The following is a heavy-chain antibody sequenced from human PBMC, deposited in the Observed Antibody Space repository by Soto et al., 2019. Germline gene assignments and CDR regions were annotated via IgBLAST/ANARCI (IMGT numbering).Heavy chain of an antibody. CDR1: GYTLTSYA. J-gene: IGHJ4*02. CDR2: INAGNGNT. V-gene: IGHV1-3*01. Sequence: ASVKVSCKASGYTLTSYAMHWVRQAPGQRLEWMGWINAGNGNTKYSQKFQGRVTITRDTSASTAYMELSSLRSEDTAVYYCAMGVAGPFGFDYWGQGTLVTVSS. D-gene: IGHD6-19*01. CDR3: AMGVAGPFGFDY.